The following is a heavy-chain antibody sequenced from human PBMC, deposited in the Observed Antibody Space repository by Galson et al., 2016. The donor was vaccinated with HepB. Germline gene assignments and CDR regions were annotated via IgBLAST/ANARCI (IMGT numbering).Heavy chain of an antibody. Sequence: LRLPCAASGFTLSNYAMSWVRPAPGMGLEWVSDISGSGITTYYADSVTGRFTISRDNSKKTVYLQMSSLRAEDTAVYYCARLFGGYIDYWGQGTLVTVSS. V-gene: IGHV3-23*01. D-gene: IGHD2-15*01. CDR3: ARLFGGYIDY. CDR1: GFTLSNYA. CDR2: ISGSGITT. J-gene: IGHJ4*02.